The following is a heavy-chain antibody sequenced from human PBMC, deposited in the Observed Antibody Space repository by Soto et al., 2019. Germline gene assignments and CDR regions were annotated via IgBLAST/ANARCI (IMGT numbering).Heavy chain of an antibody. J-gene: IGHJ4*02. D-gene: IGHD3-3*01. CDR2: IIPLIGTT. CDR1: GDTFSSYP. CDR3: ARDQVGYYAFWSGPFYFDY. V-gene: IGHV1-69*01. Sequence: QVQLVQSGGEVKKPGSSVKVSCKASGDTFSSYPISWVRQVPGQGLEWMGVIIPLIGTTNYAQGYQGRVTITADESTSTVYMELRSLRSEDTAVYYCARDQVGYYAFWSGPFYFDYWGQGTLVTVSS.